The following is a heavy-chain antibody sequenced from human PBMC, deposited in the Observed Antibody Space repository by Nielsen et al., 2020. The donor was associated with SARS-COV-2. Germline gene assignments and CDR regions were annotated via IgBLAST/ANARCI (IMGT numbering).Heavy chain of an antibody. D-gene: IGHD2-15*01. CDR2: IKSDGSGT. CDR3: ARDFGYCNGGSCYYYGMDV. J-gene: IGHJ6*02. Sequence: GESLKISCAASGFSFRSFTMSWVRQAPGKGPVWVSRIKSDGSGTIYADSVEGRHTISRDNAKNTLYLQMNSLRAEDTAVYYCARDFGYCNGGSCYYYGMDVWGQGTTVTV. V-gene: IGHV3-74*01. CDR1: GFSFRSFT.